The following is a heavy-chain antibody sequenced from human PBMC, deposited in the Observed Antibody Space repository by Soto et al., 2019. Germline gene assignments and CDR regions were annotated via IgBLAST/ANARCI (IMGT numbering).Heavy chain of an antibody. CDR2: ISAGGGNT. J-gene: IGHJ6*03. Sequence: EVHLLESGGGLVQPGGSLRLSCAASGFSFNIYAMNWVRQAPGKGLECVSAISAGGGNTYYADSVKGRFTISRDNSKNTLYLQMSSLRADDTAVYYCAKAPTYDYYYYMDVWGKGTTVTVSS. CDR1: GFSFNIYA. V-gene: IGHV3-23*01. CDR3: AKAPTYDYYYYMDV.